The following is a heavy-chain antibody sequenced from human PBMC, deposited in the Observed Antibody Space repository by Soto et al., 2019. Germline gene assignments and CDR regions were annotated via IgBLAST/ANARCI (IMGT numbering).Heavy chain of an antibody. D-gene: IGHD1-7*01. J-gene: IGHJ5*02. CDR2: VHHRGTP. CDR3: ARDRRYNWNYVDNWFDP. V-gene: IGHV4-34*01. Sequence: SETLSLTCAVYGGSFSGYSWTYIRRPPGKGLEWIGDVHHRGTPRYNPSLKSRVTISVDTSKNQFSLKLSSVTAADTAVYYCARDRRYNWNYVDNWFDPWGQGTLVTVSS. CDR1: GGSFSGYS.